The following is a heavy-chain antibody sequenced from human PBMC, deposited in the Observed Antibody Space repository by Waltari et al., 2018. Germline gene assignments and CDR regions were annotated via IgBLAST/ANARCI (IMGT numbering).Heavy chain of an antibody. CDR1: GFIFSSYG. Sequence: QVQMVESGGGVVQPGRSLRLSCAASGFIFSSYGMHWVRQTPVKGLEWVAVISNDGSNTHYADSVKGRFTISSDNSENTLYLQMNGLRLEDTALYYCAKDLYGALVPAATDLWGQGTLVSVSS. D-gene: IGHD2-2*01. CDR2: ISNDGSNT. J-gene: IGHJ5*02. V-gene: IGHV3-30*18. CDR3: AKDLYGALVPAATDL.